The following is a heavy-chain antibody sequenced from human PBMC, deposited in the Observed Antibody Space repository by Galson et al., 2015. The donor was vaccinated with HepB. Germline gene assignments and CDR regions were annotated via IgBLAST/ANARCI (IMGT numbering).Heavy chain of an antibody. D-gene: IGHD1-26*01. CDR3: ARLPPYTYNSGNYFDY. CDR2: IDPSDSYT. V-gene: IGHV5-10-1*01. J-gene: IGHJ4*02. Sequence: QSGAEVKKPGESLRISCKGSGYSFTSYWISWVRQMPGKGLEWMGRIDPSDSYTKYSPSFQGHVTISADKSISTGYLQWSSLKASDTAVYYCARLPPYTYNSGNYFDYWGRGTLVTVSS. CDR1: GYSFTSYW.